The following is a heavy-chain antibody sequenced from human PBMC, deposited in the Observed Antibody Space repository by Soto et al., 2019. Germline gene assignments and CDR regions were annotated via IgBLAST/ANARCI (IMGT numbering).Heavy chain of an antibody. CDR2: ISAYKDYT. Sequence: ASVKVSCKASGNTFTSHGISWVRQAPGQGLEWMGWISAYKDYTNYAQKLQGRVSMTTDTSTSTAYMELRSLRSDDTAVYYCARWDCSSTSCRSNAFDIWGQGTMVTVSS. V-gene: IGHV1-18*01. J-gene: IGHJ3*02. CDR1: GNTFTSHG. CDR3: ARWDCSSTSCRSNAFDI. D-gene: IGHD2-2*01.